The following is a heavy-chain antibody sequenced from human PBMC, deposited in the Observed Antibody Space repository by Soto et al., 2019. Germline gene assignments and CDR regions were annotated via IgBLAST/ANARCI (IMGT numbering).Heavy chain of an antibody. D-gene: IGHD7-27*01. CDR1: GFTFSSYW. Sequence: EVQLVESGGGLVQPGGSLRLSCAASGFTFSSYWMSWVRQAPGKGLEWVANIKQDGSEKYYVDSVKGRFTISRDNAKNSLYLQMNRLRAEDTAVYYCARAKELGALYLYYGMDVWGQGTTVTVSS. V-gene: IGHV3-7*05. J-gene: IGHJ6*02. CDR2: IKQDGSEK. CDR3: ARAKELGALYLYYGMDV.